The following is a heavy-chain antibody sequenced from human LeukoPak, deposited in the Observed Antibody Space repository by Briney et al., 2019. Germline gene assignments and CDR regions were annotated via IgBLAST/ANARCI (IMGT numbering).Heavy chain of an antibody. J-gene: IGHJ4*02. Sequence: SETLSLTCTVSGASISSYYWSWIRQPPGKGLEWIGYIYYSGSTNYNPSLKSRVTISVDTSKNQFSLKLSSVTAADTAVYYCARYYSSSAFDYWGQGTLVTVSS. CDR1: GASISSYY. V-gene: IGHV4-59*01. CDR2: IYYSGST. CDR3: ARYYSSSAFDY. D-gene: IGHD6-13*01.